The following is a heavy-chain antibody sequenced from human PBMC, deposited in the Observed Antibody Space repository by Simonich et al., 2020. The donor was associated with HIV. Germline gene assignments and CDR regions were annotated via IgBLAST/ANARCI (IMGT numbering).Heavy chain of an antibody. Sequence: QVQLVQSGAEVKKPGSSVKVSCKASGGTFSSHATKWVRQAPGQGLEWLGATLPTFGTTTYAKKFQGRVTITADESTSTAYMELSSLRSEDTAVYYCARGHYYDSSGLMYFDYWGQGTLVTVSS. D-gene: IGHD3-22*01. CDR3: ARGHYYDSSGLMYFDY. V-gene: IGHV1-69*13. CDR1: GGTFSSHA. J-gene: IGHJ4*02. CDR2: TLPTFGTT.